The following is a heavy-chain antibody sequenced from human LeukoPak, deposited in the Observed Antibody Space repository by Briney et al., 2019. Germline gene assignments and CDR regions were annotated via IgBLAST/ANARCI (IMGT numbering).Heavy chain of an antibody. CDR3: ARESGSVTSEVDFDY. CDR1: GFTFSSYL. CDR2: IRQDGSQK. Sequence: GGSLRLSCAASGFTFSSYLMSWVGRAPGKGLEWVATIRQDGSQKYYVDSVKGRFTISRDNAKNSLYLQMNSLRAEDTAVYYCARESGSVTSEVDFDYWGQGTLVTVSS. J-gene: IGHJ4*02. D-gene: IGHD4-17*01. V-gene: IGHV3-7*01.